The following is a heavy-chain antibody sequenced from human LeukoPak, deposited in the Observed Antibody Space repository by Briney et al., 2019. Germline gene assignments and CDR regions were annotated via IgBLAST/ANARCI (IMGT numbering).Heavy chain of an antibody. CDR2: IYYSGST. D-gene: IGHD1-26*01. Sequence: SETLSLTCTVSGGSISSSSYCWGWIRQPPGKGLEWIGSIYYSGSTYYNPSLKSRVTISVDTSKNQFSLKLSSVTAADTAVYYCARHVRVGATPSYIDYWGQGTLVTVSS. J-gene: IGHJ4*02. V-gene: IGHV4-39*01. CDR3: ARHVRVGATPSYIDY. CDR1: GGSISSSSYC.